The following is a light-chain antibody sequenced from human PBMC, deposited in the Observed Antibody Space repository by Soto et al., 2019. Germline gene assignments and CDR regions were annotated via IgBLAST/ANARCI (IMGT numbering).Light chain of an antibody. V-gene: IGLV2-14*01. J-gene: IGLJ2*01. CDR1: SSDVGGYNY. Sequence: QSALTQPASVSGSPGQSITISCTGTSSDVGGYNYVSWYQQHPGKAPKLMIYNVSNRPSGVSNRFSGSKSGNTASLTISGPQAEDEGHYYCSSFTSTNTVLLGGGTKLTVL. CDR2: NVS. CDR3: SSFTSTNTVL.